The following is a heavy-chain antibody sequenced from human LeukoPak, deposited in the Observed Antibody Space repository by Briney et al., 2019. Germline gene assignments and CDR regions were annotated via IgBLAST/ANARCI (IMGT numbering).Heavy chain of an antibody. CDR2: ISYDGSNK. CDR1: GFTFSSYA. CDR3: AREPTAAGGFQYYYYYMDV. V-gene: IGHV3-30*04. Sequence: GGSLRLSCAASGFTFSSYAMHWVRQAPGKGLEWVAVISYDGSNKYYADSVKGRFTISRDNSKNTLYLQMNSLRAEDTAVYYCAREPTAAGGFQYYYYYMDVWGKGTTVTVSS. J-gene: IGHJ6*03. D-gene: IGHD6-13*01.